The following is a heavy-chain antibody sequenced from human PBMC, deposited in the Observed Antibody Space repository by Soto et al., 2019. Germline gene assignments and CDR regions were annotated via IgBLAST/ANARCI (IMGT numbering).Heavy chain of an antibody. V-gene: IGHV1-69*02. CDR3: ASSYGSGYRAFDY. CDR2: INPILGMS. Sequence: QVQLVQSGAEVKKPGSSVRVSCKASGDTFTFYSINWVRQAPGLGLEWMGRINPILGMSNYAKRFQGRVKMTAAKSKSTAYMELSSLRYEDTAMYSCASSYGSGYRAFDYWGQGALVTVSS. D-gene: IGHD3-10*01. J-gene: IGHJ4*02. CDR1: GDTFTFYS.